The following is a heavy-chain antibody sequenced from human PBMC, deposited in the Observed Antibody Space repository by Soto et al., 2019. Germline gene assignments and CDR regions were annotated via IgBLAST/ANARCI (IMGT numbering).Heavy chain of an antibody. V-gene: IGHV2-5*02. CDR2: IYWDDDK. D-gene: IGHD6-13*01. J-gene: IGHJ4*02. Sequence: SGPTLVNPTQTLTLTCTFSGSSLSISGVAVGWIRQPPGKALEWLALIYWDDDKRYSPSLKSRLTITKDTSENQVVLTMTNMAPVDTATYYCARGGYSSSWDHFDYWGQGTLVTASS. CDR1: GSSLSISGVA. CDR3: ARGGYSSSWDHFDY.